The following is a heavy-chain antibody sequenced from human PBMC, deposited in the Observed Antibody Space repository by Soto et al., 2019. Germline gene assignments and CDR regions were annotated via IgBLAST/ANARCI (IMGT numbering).Heavy chain of an antibody. CDR3: AREAPGTYYYDSSGYRAGGPLDY. D-gene: IGHD3-22*01. CDR1: GGSISSGDYY. J-gene: IGHJ4*02. V-gene: IGHV4-30-4*01. Sequence: QVQLQESGPGLVKPSQTLSLTCTVSGGSISSGDYYWSWIRQPPGKGLEWIGYIYYSGSTYYNPSLKSRVTISVDTSKNQFSLKLSSVTAADTAVYYCAREAPGTYYYDSSGYRAGGPLDYWGQGTLVTVSS. CDR2: IYYSGST.